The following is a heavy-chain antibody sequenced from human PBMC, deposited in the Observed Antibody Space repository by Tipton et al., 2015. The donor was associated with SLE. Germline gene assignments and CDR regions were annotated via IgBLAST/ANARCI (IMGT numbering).Heavy chain of an antibody. CDR2: INHSGST. CDR1: GGSISSSSYY. CDR3: ARGLRGEGAFDI. V-gene: IGHV4-39*07. D-gene: IGHD3-10*01. Sequence: TLSLTCTVSGGSISSSSYYWGWIRQPPGKGLEWIGEINHSGSTNYNPSLKSRVTISVDTSKNQFSLKLSSVTAADTAVYYCARGLRGEGAFDIWGQGTMVTVSS. J-gene: IGHJ3*02.